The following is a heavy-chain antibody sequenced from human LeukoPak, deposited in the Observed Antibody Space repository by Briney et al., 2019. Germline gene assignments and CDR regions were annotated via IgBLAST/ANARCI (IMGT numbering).Heavy chain of an antibody. V-gene: IGHV4-34*01. Sequence: SGTLSLTCAVYGGSFSGYYWSWIRQPPGKGLEWIGEINHSGSTNYNPSLKSRVTMSVDTSKKQFSLKLRSVTAADTAVYYCASAYYNILTGYYVDYWGQGTMVTVSS. D-gene: IGHD3-9*01. CDR2: INHSGST. CDR3: ASAYYNILTGYYVDY. J-gene: IGHJ4*02. CDR1: GGSFSGYY.